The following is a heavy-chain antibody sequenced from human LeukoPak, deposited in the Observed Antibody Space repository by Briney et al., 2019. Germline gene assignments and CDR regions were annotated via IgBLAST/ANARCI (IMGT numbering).Heavy chain of an antibody. CDR2: INVGGDT. V-gene: IGHV3-53*01. Sequence: GGSLRLSCAASGFSVSTKYMSWGRQAPGKGLEWVSIINVGGDTHYADSVKGRFTISRDTSKNTVYLQMDNLRAEDTAVYYCARGQGFLLDLWGQGTLVTVSS. J-gene: IGHJ5*02. D-gene: IGHD3-10*01. CDR1: GFSVSTKY. CDR3: ARGQGFLLDL.